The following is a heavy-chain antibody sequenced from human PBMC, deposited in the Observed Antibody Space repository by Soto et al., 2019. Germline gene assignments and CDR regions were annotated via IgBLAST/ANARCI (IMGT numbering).Heavy chain of an antibody. V-gene: IGHV3-23*01. J-gene: IGHJ6*02. D-gene: IGHD3-16*01. CDR2: ISAGADNT. CDR1: VFTFSNYV. CDR3: AKLYYRWQGGMDV. Sequence: GGSLRLCCAASVFTFSNYVMSWVRQAPGKGLAWVSAISAGADNTYYADSVKGRFTLSRDNSKKTLYLQMSSLRVEDTAVYYCAKLYYRWQGGMDVWGQGTTVTVSS.